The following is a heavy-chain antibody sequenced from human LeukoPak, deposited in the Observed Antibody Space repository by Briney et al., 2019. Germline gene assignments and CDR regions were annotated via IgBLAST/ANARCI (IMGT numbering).Heavy chain of an antibody. D-gene: IGHD3-22*01. V-gene: IGHV4-38-2*02. CDR2: IYYSGST. J-gene: IGHJ5*02. CDR1: GYSISSDYY. Sequence: PSETLSLTCTVSGYSISSDYYWGWIRQPPGKGLEWIASIYYSGSTYHNPSLKSRVTISVDTSKNQFSLKLSSVTAADTAVYYCTTYYYDSSGLGRFDPWGQGSLVTVSS. CDR3: TTYYYDSSGLGRFDP.